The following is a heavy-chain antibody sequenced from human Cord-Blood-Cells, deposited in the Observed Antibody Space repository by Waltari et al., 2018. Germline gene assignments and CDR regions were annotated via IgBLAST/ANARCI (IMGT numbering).Heavy chain of an antibody. CDR1: GFTFSSYD. CDR2: IGTAGDT. Sequence: EVQLVESGGGLVQPGGSLRLSCAASGFTFSSYDMHWVRQATGKGLEWVSAIGTAGDTYYPGSVKGRFTISRENAKNSLYLQMNSLRAGDTAVYYCARVYEGSSWYDYWGQGTLVTVSS. J-gene: IGHJ4*02. V-gene: IGHV3-13*01. CDR3: ARVYEGSSWYDY. D-gene: IGHD6-13*01.